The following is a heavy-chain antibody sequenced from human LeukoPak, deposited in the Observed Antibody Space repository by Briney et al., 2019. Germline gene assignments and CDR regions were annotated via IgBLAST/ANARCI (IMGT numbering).Heavy chain of an antibody. CDR3: GRGGSTRAQAFDV. J-gene: IGHJ3*01. Sequence: GGSLRLSCEASTFNFGLHFMTWARQAPGKGLEWVSGISGGGLSTYYTDSVKGRFTISRENSKNTLYLEMTRLRTEDTAVYFCGRGGSTRAQAFDVWXXGTMVTVSX. V-gene: IGHV3-23*01. CDR2: ISGGGLST. D-gene: IGHD2-15*01. CDR1: TFNFGLHF.